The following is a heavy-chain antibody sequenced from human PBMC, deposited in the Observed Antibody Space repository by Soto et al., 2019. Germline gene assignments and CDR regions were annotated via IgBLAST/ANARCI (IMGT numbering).Heavy chain of an antibody. CDR3: ARSGESGVRYYYGMDV. CDR2: ISYDGSNK. Sequence: GSLRLSCAASGFTFSSYGMHWVRQAPGKGLEWVAVISYDGSNKYYADSVKGRFTISRDNSKNTLYLQMNSLRAEDTAVYYCARSGESGVRYYYGMDVWGQGTTVTVSS. CDR1: GFTFSSYG. D-gene: IGHD2-21*01. V-gene: IGHV3-30*03. J-gene: IGHJ6*02.